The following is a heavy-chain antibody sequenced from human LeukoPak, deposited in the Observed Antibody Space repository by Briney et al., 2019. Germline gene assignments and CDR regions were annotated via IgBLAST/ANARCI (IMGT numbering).Heavy chain of an antibody. CDR2: ISSSSSYI. CDR3: GASVAGTFAFDI. D-gene: IGHD6-19*01. J-gene: IGHJ3*02. V-gene: IGHV3-21*01. CDR1: GFTFSSYS. Sequence: GGSLRLSCAASGFTFSSYSMNWVRQAPGKGLEWVSSISSSSSYIYYADSVKGRFTISRDNAKNSLYLQMNSLRAEDTAVYYCGASVAGTFAFDIWGQGTVVTVSS.